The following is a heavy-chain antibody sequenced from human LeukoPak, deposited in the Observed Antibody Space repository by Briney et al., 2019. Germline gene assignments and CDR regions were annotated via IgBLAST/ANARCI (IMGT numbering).Heavy chain of an antibody. D-gene: IGHD3-9*01. V-gene: IGHV3-23*01. CDR3: AKDQSMNILTGYYADY. CDR2: ISGSGGST. Sequence: GGSLRLSCAASGFTFSNYAMSWVRQAPGKGLEWVSAISGSGGSTYYADSVKGRFTISRDNSKNTLYLQMNSLRAEDTAVYYCAKDQSMNILTGYYADYWGQGTLVTVSS. CDR1: GFTFSNYA. J-gene: IGHJ4*02.